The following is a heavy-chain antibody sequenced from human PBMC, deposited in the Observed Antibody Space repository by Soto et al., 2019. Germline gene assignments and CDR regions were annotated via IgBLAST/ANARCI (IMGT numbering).Heavy chain of an antibody. Sequence: ASVKVCCKASGYTFTGYYMHWVRQAPGQGLEWMGWINPNSGGTNYAQKFQGWVTMTRDTSISTAYMELSRLRSDDTAVYYCARGPTYYYDSSGTFDIWGQGTMVTVSS. D-gene: IGHD3-22*01. J-gene: IGHJ3*02. CDR2: INPNSGGT. CDR3: ARGPTYYYDSSGTFDI. V-gene: IGHV1-2*04. CDR1: GYTFTGYY.